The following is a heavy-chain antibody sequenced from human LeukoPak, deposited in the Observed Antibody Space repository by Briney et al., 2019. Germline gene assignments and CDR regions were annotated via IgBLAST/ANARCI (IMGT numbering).Heavy chain of an antibody. V-gene: IGHV3-73*01. Sequence: GGSLRLSCAASGFTFSDSGMHWVRQASGKGLEWIGRIRNKANNYTTVYAASVKGRFTISRDDSKNTAYLQMNSLKNEDTAAYYCTMSTITTAGTLKDYWGRGTLVTVSS. D-gene: IGHD5/OR15-5a*01. CDR2: IRNKANNYTT. J-gene: IGHJ4*02. CDR3: TMSTITTAGTLKDY. CDR1: GFTFSDSG.